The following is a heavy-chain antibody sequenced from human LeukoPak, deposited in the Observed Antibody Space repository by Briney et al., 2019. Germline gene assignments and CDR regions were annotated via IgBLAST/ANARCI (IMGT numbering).Heavy chain of an antibody. CDR3: ANGAAYYYDSSGYYPTDYYYYYGMDV. Sequence: GGSPRLSCAASGFTFSSYGMHWVRQAPGKGLEWVAVISYDGSNKYYADSVKGRFTISRDNSKNTLYLQMNSLRAEDTAVYYCANGAAYYYDSSGYYPTDYYYYYGMDVWGQGTTVTVSS. CDR1: GFTFSSYG. J-gene: IGHJ6*02. D-gene: IGHD3-22*01. V-gene: IGHV3-30*18. CDR2: ISYDGSNK.